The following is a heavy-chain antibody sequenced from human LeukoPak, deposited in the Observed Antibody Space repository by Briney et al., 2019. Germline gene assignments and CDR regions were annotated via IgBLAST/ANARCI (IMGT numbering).Heavy chain of an antibody. CDR3: ATSRGSSSVGSRYYMDV. CDR2: IYPGDSDI. V-gene: IGHV5-51*01. Sequence: NHGESLKISCKGSGYSFANYWIGWVRQMPGKGLEWMGIIYPGDSDIRDSPSFQGQVTISADKSISTAFLQWSSLKASDTAMYYCATSRGSSSVGSRYYMDVWGKGTTVTVSS. D-gene: IGHD6-6*01. J-gene: IGHJ6*03. CDR1: GYSFANYW.